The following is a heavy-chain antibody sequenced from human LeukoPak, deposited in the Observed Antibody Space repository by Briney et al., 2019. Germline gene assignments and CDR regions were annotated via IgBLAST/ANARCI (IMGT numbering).Heavy chain of an antibody. CDR2: IYYSGST. CDR3: ARDVVAWFDP. D-gene: IGHD2-21*01. J-gene: IGHJ5*02. Sequence: SETLSLTCTVSGGSISSYYWSWIRQPPGKGLEWIGNIYYSGSTNYNPSFKSRVTISVDTSKNQFSLKLSSVTAADTAVYYCARDVVAWFDPWGQGTLVTVSS. CDR1: GGSISSYY. V-gene: IGHV4-59*01.